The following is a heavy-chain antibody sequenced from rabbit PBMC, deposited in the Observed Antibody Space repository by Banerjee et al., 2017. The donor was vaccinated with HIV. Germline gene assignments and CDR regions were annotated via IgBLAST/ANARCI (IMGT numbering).Heavy chain of an antibody. J-gene: IGHJ6*01. CDR3: ARDLAGVIGWNFGL. V-gene: IGHV1S40*01. CDR2: IYPGSSGST. CDR1: GFSFSSTYY. D-gene: IGHD4-1*01. Sequence: QSLEESGGDLVKPGASLTLTCTASGFSFSSTYYMCWVRQAPGKGLEWIACIYPGSSGSTYYATWAKGRFTISKTSWTTVTLQMTSLTAADTATYFCARDLAGVIGWNFGLWGPGTLVTVS.